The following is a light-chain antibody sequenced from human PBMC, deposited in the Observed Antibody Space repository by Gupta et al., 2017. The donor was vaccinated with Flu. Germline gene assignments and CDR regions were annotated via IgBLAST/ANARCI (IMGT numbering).Light chain of an antibody. CDR3: QQYDDLPLT. Sequence: DIQMTQSPSSLSASVGDRVTITCQASQDITNYLNWYQQKPGKGPKLLIYDATNLETGVPSRFSGSGSGTDFTLTISSLRPEDIATYYCQQYDDLPLTFGGGTKVEIK. J-gene: IGKJ4*01. V-gene: IGKV1-33*01. CDR1: QDITNY. CDR2: DAT.